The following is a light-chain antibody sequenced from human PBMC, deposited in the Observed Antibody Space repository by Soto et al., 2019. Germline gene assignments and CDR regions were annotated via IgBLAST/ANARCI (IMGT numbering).Light chain of an antibody. J-gene: IGKJ3*01. V-gene: IGKV3-20*01. Sequence: EIVLTQSPGTLSLSPGERATLSCRASQRVISDYLAWYQQKPGQAPRLLIYGASNRATGIPDRFSGSGSGTDFTLAISRLEPEDFAVYYCQQYGSSPLFPFGPGTKVDIK. CDR2: GAS. CDR3: QQYGSSPLFP. CDR1: QRVISDY.